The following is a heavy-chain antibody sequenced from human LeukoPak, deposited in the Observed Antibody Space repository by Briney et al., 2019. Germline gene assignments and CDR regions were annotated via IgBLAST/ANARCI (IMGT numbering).Heavy chain of an antibody. CDR1: GVTFRNYW. J-gene: IGHJ4*02. CDR3: ARDRVEEGSGLVKTPRYFDY. Sequence: GGTLRLSCAASGVTFRNYWMSWVRQAPGTGLEWGANIKPDGSAQYYVDSVKGRFTISRDNAKNSFYLQMNSLRDEDTAVYYCARDRVEEGSGLVKTPRYFDYWGQGTLVTVSS. D-gene: IGHD6-19*01. CDR2: IKPDGSAQ. V-gene: IGHV3-7*01.